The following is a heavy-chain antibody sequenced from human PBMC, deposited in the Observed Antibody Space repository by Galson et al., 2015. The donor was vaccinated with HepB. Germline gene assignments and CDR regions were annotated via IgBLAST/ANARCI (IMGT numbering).Heavy chain of an antibody. CDR1: GGSISSYY. D-gene: IGHD3-10*01. CDR3: AREGHGSGSYYFARFRTSTEYYFDY. CDR2: IYTSGST. J-gene: IGHJ4*02. V-gene: IGHV4-4*07. Sequence: DTLSLTCTVSGGSISSYYWSWIRQPAGKGPEWIGRIYTSGSTNYNPSLKSRVTMSVDTSKNQFSLKLSSMTAADTAVYYCAREGHGSGSYYFARFRTSTEYYFDYWGQGTLVTVSS.